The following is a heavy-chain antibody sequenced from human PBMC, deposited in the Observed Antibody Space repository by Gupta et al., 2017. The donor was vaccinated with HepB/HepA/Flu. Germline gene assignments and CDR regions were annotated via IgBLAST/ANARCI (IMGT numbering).Heavy chain of an antibody. D-gene: IGHD7-27*01. J-gene: IGHJ4*02. CDR1: GGSISSSSDY. CDR2: LLYSGNT. Sequence: QLQLQESGPGLVKPSETLSLTCTVSGGSISSSSDYWSWIRQTPGKGLEWIGSLLYSGNTYYSPSLKSRVTISVDTSKNQVSLKLSSVTAADTAMYHCAKHPPWGPLDYWGQGTLVTVSS. CDR3: AKHPPWGPLDY. V-gene: IGHV4-39*01.